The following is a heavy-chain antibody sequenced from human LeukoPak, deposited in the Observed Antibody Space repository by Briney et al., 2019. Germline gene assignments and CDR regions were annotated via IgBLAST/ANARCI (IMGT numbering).Heavy chain of an antibody. J-gene: IGHJ4*02. CDR2: LSDGGHSS. D-gene: IGHD5-18*01. V-gene: IGHV3-23*01. CDR3: AFSPLGFNYGYAY. CDR1: GFTFSSYA. Sequence: GGSLRLSCAASGFTFSSYAMNWVRQAPGKGLEWVSSLSDGGHSSFYADSVKGRFTIYRDDSQNILYLQMNNLSGDDTALYYCAFSPLGFNYGYAYWGQGTLITVSS.